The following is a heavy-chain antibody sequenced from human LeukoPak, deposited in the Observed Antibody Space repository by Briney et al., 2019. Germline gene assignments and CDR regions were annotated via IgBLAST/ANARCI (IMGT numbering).Heavy chain of an antibody. J-gene: IGHJ2*01. D-gene: IGHD1-14*01. CDR1: GYTFTSYY. V-gene: IGHV1-46*03. CDR3: ARDRPGIGYFDL. Sequence: ASVKVSCKASGYTFTSYYMHWVRQAPGQGLEWMGIINASGGSTSYAQKFQGRVTMTRDTSTSTVYMELSSLRSEDTAVYYCARDRPGIGYFDLWGRGTLVTVSS. CDR2: INASGGST.